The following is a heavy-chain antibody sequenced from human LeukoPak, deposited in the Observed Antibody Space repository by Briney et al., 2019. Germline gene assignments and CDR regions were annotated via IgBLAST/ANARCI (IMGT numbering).Heavy chain of an antibody. V-gene: IGHV3-33*01. Sequence: GGSLRLSCAASGFTFSSYGMHWVRQAPGKGLEWVAVIWYDGSNKYYADSVKGRFTISRDNSKNTLYLQMNSLRAEDTAVYYCARAYREDCSSTSCYVGYYYYGMDVWGKGTTVTVSS. CDR1: GFTFSSYG. CDR3: ARAYREDCSSTSCYVGYYYYGMDV. D-gene: IGHD2-2*01. J-gene: IGHJ6*04. CDR2: IWYDGSNK.